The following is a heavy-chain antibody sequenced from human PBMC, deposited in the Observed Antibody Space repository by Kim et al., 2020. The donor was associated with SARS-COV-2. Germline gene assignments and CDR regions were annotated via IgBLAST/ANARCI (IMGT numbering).Heavy chain of an antibody. Sequence: GGSLRLSCAASGFTFSSYGMHWVRQAPGKGLEWVAVISYDGSNKYYADSVKGRFTISRDNSKNTLYLQMNSLRAEDTAVYYCAKLAYYYDSSGYWYFDLWGRGTLVTVSS. CDR1: GFTFSSYG. V-gene: IGHV3-30*18. J-gene: IGHJ2*01. D-gene: IGHD3-22*01. CDR2: ISYDGSNK. CDR3: AKLAYYYDSSGYWYFDL.